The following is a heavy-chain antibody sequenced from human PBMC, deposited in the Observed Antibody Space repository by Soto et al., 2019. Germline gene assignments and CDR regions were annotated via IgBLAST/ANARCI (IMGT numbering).Heavy chain of an antibody. CDR2: ISYDGSNK. V-gene: IGHV3-30-3*01. Sequence: QVQLVESGGGVVQPGRSLRLSCAASGFTFSSYAMHWVRQAPGKGLEWVAVISYDGSNKYYADSVKGRFTISRDNSKNTLYLQMNSLRAEDTAVYYCARGGDGYKSLHLYWYFDLWGRGTLVTVSS. CDR1: GFTFSSYA. J-gene: IGHJ2*01. D-gene: IGHD2-21*01. CDR3: ARGGDGYKSLHLYWYFDL.